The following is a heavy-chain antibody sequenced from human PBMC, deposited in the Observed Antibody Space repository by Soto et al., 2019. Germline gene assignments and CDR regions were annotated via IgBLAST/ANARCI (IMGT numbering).Heavy chain of an antibody. Sequence: PGESLKISCKGSGYSFTSYWIGWVSQMPGKGLEWMGIIYPGDSDTRYSPSFQGQVTISADKSISTAYLQWSSLKASDTAMYYCARLPTRSSWLNHYYYYGMDVWGQGTTVTVSS. J-gene: IGHJ6*02. CDR2: IYPGDSDT. D-gene: IGHD6-13*01. V-gene: IGHV5-51*01. CDR3: ARLPTRSSWLNHYYYYGMDV. CDR1: GYSFTSYW.